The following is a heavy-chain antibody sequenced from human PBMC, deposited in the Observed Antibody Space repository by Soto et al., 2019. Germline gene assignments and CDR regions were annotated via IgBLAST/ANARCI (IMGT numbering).Heavy chain of an antibody. Sequence: GPSLKASCNYSGRTYSSYAIICVRQATGQGLEWMGGIIPIFGTANYAQKFQGRVTITADKSTSTAYMELSSLRSEDTAVYYCARGGFTMVRPTPNYGMDVWCQGTTVTV. CDR3: ARGGFTMVRPTPNYGMDV. D-gene: IGHD3-10*01. CDR1: GRTYSSYA. CDR2: IIPIFGTA. V-gene: IGHV1-69*06. J-gene: IGHJ6*02.